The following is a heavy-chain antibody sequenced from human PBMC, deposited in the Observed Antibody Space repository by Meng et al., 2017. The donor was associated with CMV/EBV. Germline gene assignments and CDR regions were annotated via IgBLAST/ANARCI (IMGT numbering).Heavy chain of an antibody. J-gene: IGHJ6*02. CDR2: ISYDGSNK. CDR3: ARGGVPAAIYYYYGMDV. CDR1: GFTFSSYA. V-gene: IGHV3-30-3*01. Sequence: GESLKISCAASGFTFSSYAMHWVRQAPGKGLEWVAVISYDGSNKYYADSVKGRFTISRDNSKNTLYLQMNSLRAEDTAVYYCARGGVPAAIYYYYGMDVWGQGTTVTVSS. D-gene: IGHD2-2*02.